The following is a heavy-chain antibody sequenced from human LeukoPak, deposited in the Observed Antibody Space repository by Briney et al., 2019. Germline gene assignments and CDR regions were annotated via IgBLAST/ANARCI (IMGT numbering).Heavy chain of an antibody. V-gene: IGHV1-46*01. CDR3: ARGRSVGATKWDY. J-gene: IGHJ4*02. D-gene: IGHD1-26*01. Sequence: GASVKVSCKASGYXFTSYYIHWVRQAPGQGLEWMGIINPSGGSTTYAQKFQGRVTMTRDTSTSTVYMELSSLRSEDTAVYYCARGRSVGATKWDYWGQGTLVTVSS. CDR1: GYXFTSYY. CDR2: INPSGGST.